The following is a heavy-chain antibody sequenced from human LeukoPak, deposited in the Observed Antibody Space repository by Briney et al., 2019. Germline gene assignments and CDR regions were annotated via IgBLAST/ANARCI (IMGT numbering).Heavy chain of an antibody. CDR1: GGPISSGDYY. CDR2: IYYSGST. V-gene: IGHV4-30-4*08. D-gene: IGHD3-22*01. Sequence: PSQTLSLTCTVSGGPISSGDYYWSWIRQPPGKGLEWIGYIYYSGSTYYNPSLKSRVTISVDTSKNQFSLKLSSVTAADTAVYYCARRNYYDSSRFDYWGQGTLVTVSS. CDR3: ARRNYYDSSRFDY. J-gene: IGHJ4*02.